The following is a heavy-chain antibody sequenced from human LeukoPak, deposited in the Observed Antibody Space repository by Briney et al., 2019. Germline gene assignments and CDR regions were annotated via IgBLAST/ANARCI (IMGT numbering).Heavy chain of an antibody. CDR2: ISAGGDFV. V-gene: IGHV3-23*01. CDR1: GFPFSTHS. CDR3: GKTTVGYSSGQKPAWPVDF. Sequence: GGSLRLSCAASGFPFSTHSLNWVRQAPGKGLEWVSSISAGGDFVYYGDSVKGRFTMSRDNPRNTVYLQINSLRDDDTAVYYCGKTTVGYSSGQKPAWPVDFWGQGTLVTVSS. D-gene: IGHD5-18*01. J-gene: IGHJ4*02.